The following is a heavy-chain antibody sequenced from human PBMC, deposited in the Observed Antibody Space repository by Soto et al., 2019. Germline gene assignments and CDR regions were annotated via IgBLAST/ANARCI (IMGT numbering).Heavy chain of an antibody. J-gene: IGHJ3*02. CDR3: AREQVPAAKGGGGALDI. V-gene: IGHV1-69*01. Sequence: QVQLVQSGADVKKPGSSVRVSCKPSGGTFSSYPVNWVRQAPGQGLEWLGGIIPLSHAANYAQKFPGRGIITAEESTTTTYMELSSLRSEDTAVYYCAREQVPAAKGGGGALDIWGQGTMVTVSS. CDR2: IIPLSHAA. CDR1: GGTFSSYP. D-gene: IGHD2-2*01.